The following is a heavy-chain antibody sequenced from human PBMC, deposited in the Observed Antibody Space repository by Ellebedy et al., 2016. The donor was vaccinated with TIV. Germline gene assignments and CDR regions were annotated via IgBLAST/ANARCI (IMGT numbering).Heavy chain of an antibody. J-gene: IGHJ6*02. D-gene: IGHD1-26*01. CDR2: IYPGDSDT. CDR3: ARSKGGKWEPRAYGMDG. Sequence: GESLKISXKGSGYSFTSYWIGWVRQMPGKGLEWMGIIYPGDSDTRYSPSFQGQVTISADKSISTAYLQWSSLKASDTAMYYCARSKGGKWEPRAYGMDGWGQGTTVTVSS. V-gene: IGHV5-51*01. CDR1: GYSFTSYW.